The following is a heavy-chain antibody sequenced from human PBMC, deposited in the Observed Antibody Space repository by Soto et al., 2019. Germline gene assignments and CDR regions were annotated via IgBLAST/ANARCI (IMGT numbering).Heavy chain of an antibody. J-gene: IGHJ6*02. Sequence: QVQLQESGPGLVRPSGTLSLTCAVSGDSIIGTGWWSWVRQSPGKGLDWIGEVYHSGATNYNPSLKSRVTISVDTSRNQFSLTLGSVTAADTAVYYCVRNGYYRLDVWGQGTTVTVSS. V-gene: IGHV4-4*02. CDR2: VYHSGAT. CDR3: VRNGYYRLDV. CDR1: GDSIIGTGW. D-gene: IGHD3-22*01.